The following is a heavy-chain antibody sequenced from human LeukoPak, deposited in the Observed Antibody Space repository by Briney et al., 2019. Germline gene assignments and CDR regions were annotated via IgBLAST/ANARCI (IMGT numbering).Heavy chain of an antibody. CDR2: ISYDGSNK. CDR1: GFTFSSYG. J-gene: IGHJ4*02. D-gene: IGHD3-10*01. CDR3: VKDGSGSYYTYYFDY. V-gene: IGHV3-30*18. Sequence: GGSLRLSCAASGFTFSSYGMHWVRQAPGKGLEWVAVISYDGSNKFYADSVKGRFTISRDNSKNTLYLQMGSLRTEDTAVYYCVKDGSGSYYTYYFDYWGQGTLVTVSS.